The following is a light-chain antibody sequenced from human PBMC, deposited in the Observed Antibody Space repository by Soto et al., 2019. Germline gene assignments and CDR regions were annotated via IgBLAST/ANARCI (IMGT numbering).Light chain of an antibody. CDR2: DAS. V-gene: IGKV3-11*01. CDR1: QSVSSY. CDR3: QQRSNWPPIT. J-gene: IGKJ5*01. Sequence: EIVLTQSAATLSLSPGERATLSCRASQSVSSYLAWYQQKPGQAPRLLIYDASNRATGIPARFSGSGSGTALTLTISSLEPEDFAVYYCQQRSNWPPITFGQGTRLEIK.